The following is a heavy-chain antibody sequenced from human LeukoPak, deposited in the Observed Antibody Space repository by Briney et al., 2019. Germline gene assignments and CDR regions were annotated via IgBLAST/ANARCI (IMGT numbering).Heavy chain of an antibody. CDR3: ARRTDYGDAIDY. V-gene: IGHV1-46*01. D-gene: IGHD4-17*01. CDR2: INPSGGST. Sequence: ASVKVSCKASGGTFSSYATSWVRQAPGQGLEWMGIINPSGGSTSYAQKFQGRVTMTRDTSTSTVYMELSSLRSEDTAVYYCARRTDYGDAIDYWGQGTLVTVSS. J-gene: IGHJ4*02. CDR1: GGTFSSYA.